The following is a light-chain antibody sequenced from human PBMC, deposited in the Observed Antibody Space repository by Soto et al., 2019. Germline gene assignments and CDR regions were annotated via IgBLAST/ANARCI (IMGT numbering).Light chain of an antibody. J-gene: IGKJ2*01. CDR1: QSVSSY. V-gene: IGKV3-11*01. CDR2: DVS. CDR3: QVRSDWPPFKYT. Sequence: EIVLTQSPATLSLSPGERATLSCRASQSVSSYLAWYQQKPGQAPRLLMYDVSNRATGIPASFSGSGSGTDFTLTISRLEPEDFAIYFCQVRSDWPPFKYTFGQGTKLEVK.